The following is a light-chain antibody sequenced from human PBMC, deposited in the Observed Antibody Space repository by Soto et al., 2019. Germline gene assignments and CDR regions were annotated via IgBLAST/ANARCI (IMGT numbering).Light chain of an antibody. CDR3: QQYYSTLLT. CDR1: QSVLYSSNNKNY. J-gene: IGKJ4*01. Sequence: DIVMTQSPDSLAVSLGERATINCKSSQSVLYSSNNKNYLAWYQQKPGQPPKLLIYWASTRESGVPDRFSGSGSGPDFTLTISSLQAEDLAVYYCQQYYSTLLTFGGGTKVEIK. V-gene: IGKV4-1*01. CDR2: WAS.